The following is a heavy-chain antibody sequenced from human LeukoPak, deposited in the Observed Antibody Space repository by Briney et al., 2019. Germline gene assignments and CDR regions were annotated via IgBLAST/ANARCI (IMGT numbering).Heavy chain of an antibody. D-gene: IGHD2-2*02. CDR1: GYTFTSYD. CDR2: MNPNSGDT. V-gene: IGHV1-8*01. CDR3: ARGARVVPASIGY. Sequence: ASVTVSCKASGYTFTSYDIYWVRQTPGQGLEWMGWMNPNSGDTGYAQKFQGRVTMTRDTSISTAYMELSRLRSDDTAIYYCARGARVVPASIGYWGQGTLVTVSS. J-gene: IGHJ4*02.